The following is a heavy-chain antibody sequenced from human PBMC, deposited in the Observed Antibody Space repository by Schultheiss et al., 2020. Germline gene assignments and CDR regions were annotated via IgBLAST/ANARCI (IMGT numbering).Heavy chain of an antibody. Sequence: GGSLRLSCAASGFTFSSYSMNWVRQAPGKGLEWVSGISWNSGSIGYADSVKGRFTISRDNAKNSLYLQMNSLRAEDTALYYCARDLHYWGQGTLVTVSS. CDR3: ARDLHY. CDR1: GFTFSSYS. J-gene: IGHJ4*02. CDR2: ISWNSGSI. V-gene: IGHV3-9*01.